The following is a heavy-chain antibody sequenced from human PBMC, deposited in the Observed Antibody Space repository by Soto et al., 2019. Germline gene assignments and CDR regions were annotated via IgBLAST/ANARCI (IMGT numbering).Heavy chain of an antibody. Sequence: ASVKVSCKASGYTFTSYAMHWVRQAPGQRLEWMGWINAGNGNTKYSQKFQGRVTITRDTSASTAYMELSSLRSEDTAVYYCARANSGSSSWYMYYFDYWGRGTLVTVSS. D-gene: IGHD6-13*01. CDR3: ARANSGSSSWYMYYFDY. CDR1: GYTFTSYA. CDR2: INAGNGNT. J-gene: IGHJ4*02. V-gene: IGHV1-3*01.